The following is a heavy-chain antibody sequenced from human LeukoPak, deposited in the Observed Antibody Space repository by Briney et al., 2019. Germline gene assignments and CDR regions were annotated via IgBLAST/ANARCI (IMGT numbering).Heavy chain of an antibody. Sequence: PSETVSLTCTVSGGSISSYYWSWIRQPPGKGLEWIGYIYNSGSTNYNPSLKSRVTISVDTSKNQFSLKLSSVTAADTAVYYCARRPTVTTFFDYWGQGNLVTVSS. J-gene: IGHJ4*02. CDR3: ARRPTVTTFFDY. CDR2: IYNSGST. V-gene: IGHV4-59*01. CDR1: GGSISSYY. D-gene: IGHD4-17*01.